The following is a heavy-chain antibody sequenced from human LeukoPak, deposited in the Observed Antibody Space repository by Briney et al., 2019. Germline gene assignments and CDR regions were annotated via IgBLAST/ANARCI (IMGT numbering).Heavy chain of an antibody. Sequence: SQTLSLTCTVSGGSISSGSYYWSWIRPPAGKGLEWIGRIYTSGSTNYHPSLKSRVTISVDTSKTQFSLKLSSVTAADTAVYYCASSGPYSSSWYNYYYGMDVWGQGTTVTVSS. CDR3: ASSGPYSSSWYNYYYGMDV. V-gene: IGHV4-61*02. CDR1: GGSISSGSYY. CDR2: IYTSGST. J-gene: IGHJ6*02. D-gene: IGHD6-13*01.